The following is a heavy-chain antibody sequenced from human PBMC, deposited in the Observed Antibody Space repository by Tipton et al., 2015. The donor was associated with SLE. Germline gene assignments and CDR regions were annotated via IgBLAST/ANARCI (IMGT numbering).Heavy chain of an antibody. J-gene: IGHJ4*02. D-gene: IGHD1-14*01. CDR3: AKGDPIRADY. V-gene: IGHV3-30*02. CDR1: GFTFSSYG. Sequence: SLRLSCAASGFTFSSYGMHWVRQAPGKGLEWVAFIRFDGSNKYYADSVKGRFTISRDNSKNTRYLQMNSLRAEDTAVYYCAKGDPIRADYWAQATLVTVSS. CDR2: IRFDGSNK.